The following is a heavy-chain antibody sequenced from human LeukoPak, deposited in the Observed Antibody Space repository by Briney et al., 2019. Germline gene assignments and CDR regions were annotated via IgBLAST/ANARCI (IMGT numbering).Heavy chain of an antibody. Sequence: GGSLRLSCAASGFTFSSYAMSWVRQAPGKGLEWVSAISGSGGSTYYADSVKGRFTISRDNSKNTLYLRMNSLRAEDTAIYYCAKNWRFGELLWWGQRTLVTVSS. CDR3: AKNWRFGELLW. V-gene: IGHV3-23*01. CDR1: GFTFSSYA. CDR2: ISGSGGST. D-gene: IGHD3-10*01. J-gene: IGHJ4*02.